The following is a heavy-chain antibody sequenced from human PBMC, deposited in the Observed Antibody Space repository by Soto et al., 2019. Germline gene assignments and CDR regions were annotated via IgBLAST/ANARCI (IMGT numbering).Heavy chain of an antibody. J-gene: IGHJ4*02. CDR3: ARDRADSSGPIDY. CDR2: IWYDGSNK. D-gene: IGHD6-19*01. V-gene: IGHV3-33*01. Sequence: QVQLVESGGGVVQPGRSLRLSCAASGFTFSSYGMHWVRQAPGKGLEWVAVIWYDGSNKYYADSVKGRFTISRDNSKNTLYLQMNSLRAEDTAVYYCARDRADSSGPIDYWGQGTLVTVSS. CDR1: GFTFSSYG.